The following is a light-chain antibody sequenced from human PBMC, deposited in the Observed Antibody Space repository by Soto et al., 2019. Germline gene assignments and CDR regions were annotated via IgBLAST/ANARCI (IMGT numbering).Light chain of an antibody. CDR2: NAA. CDR1: QNINIW. V-gene: IGKV1-5*01. CDR3: QQYNGDSRG. J-gene: IGKJ1*01. Sequence: DIQMTQSPSTLSASVGDRVTITCRASQNINIWLAWYQQKPGKAPKLLIYNAAYLESGVPSRFSGSGSGTEFTLTISSLQPDDFAIYYCQQYNGDSRGVGRGTKVQLK.